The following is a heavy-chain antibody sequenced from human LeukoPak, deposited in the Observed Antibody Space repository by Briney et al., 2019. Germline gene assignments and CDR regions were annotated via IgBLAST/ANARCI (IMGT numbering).Heavy chain of an antibody. J-gene: IGHJ4*02. CDR1: VFNFGDYV. Sequence: GRSLTLSCTASVFNFGDYVMSWVRQAPGKGLEWVGFIRSKAYGGTTEYAASVKGRFTISRDDSKSIAYLQMNSLKTEDTAVYYCSCIAVGAKGTDFDYWGQGTLVTVSS. V-gene: IGHV3-49*04. CDR2: IRSKAYGGTT. D-gene: IGHD1-26*01. CDR3: SCIAVGAKGTDFDY.